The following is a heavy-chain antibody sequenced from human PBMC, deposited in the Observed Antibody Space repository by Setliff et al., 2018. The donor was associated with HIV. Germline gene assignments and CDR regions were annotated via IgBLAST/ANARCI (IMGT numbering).Heavy chain of an antibody. CDR3: ARWSSGSYERVFDY. D-gene: IGHD1-26*01. V-gene: IGHV3-7*01. J-gene: IGHJ4*02. CDR1: GFRFRSYW. CDR2: VKQDGTET. Sequence: LRLSCAASGFRFRSYWMSWVRQALGKGLESVANVKQDGTETLYVDSVKVRFTISRDNANNLVYLQMNSLRVEDTAVYFCARWSSGSYERVFDYWGQGMLVTVSS.